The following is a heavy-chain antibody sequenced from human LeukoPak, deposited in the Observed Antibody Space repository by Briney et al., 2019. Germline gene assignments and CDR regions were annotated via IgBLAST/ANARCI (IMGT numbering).Heavy chain of an antibody. CDR1: GGSISSYY. J-gene: IGHJ3*02. Sequence: SETLSLTCTVSGGSISSYYWSWIRQPPGKGLEWIGYTYYSGSTNYNPSLKSRVTISVDTSKNQFSLKLSSVTAADTAVYYCARHTVGATEPHDAFDIWGQGTMVTVSS. D-gene: IGHD1-26*01. CDR2: TYYSGST. CDR3: ARHTVGATEPHDAFDI. V-gene: IGHV4-59*08.